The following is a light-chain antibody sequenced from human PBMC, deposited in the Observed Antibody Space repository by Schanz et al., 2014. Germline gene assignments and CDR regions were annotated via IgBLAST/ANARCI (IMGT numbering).Light chain of an antibody. V-gene: IGKV4-1*01. J-gene: IGKJ1*01. CDR1: QSVLYRSNNKNY. CDR2: WAS. CDR3: QQYYSTPWT. Sequence: VLTQSPDSLAVSLGERATIHCKSSQSVLYRSNNKNYLGWFQQKPRQPPRLLLYWASTRASGVPDRFSGSGSGTDFTLTISSLQAEDVAVYFCQQYYSTPWTFGQGTKVEIK.